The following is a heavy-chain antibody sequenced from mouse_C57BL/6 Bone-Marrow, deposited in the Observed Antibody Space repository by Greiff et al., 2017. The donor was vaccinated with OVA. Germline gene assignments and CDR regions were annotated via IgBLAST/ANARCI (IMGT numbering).Heavy chain of an antibody. V-gene: IGHV1-72*01. CDR3: ARGGDDPYAMDY. D-gene: IGHD2-3*01. J-gene: IGHJ4*01. CDR1: GYTFTSYW. CDR2: IDPNSGGT. Sequence: VKLQQPGAELVKPGASVKLSCKASGYTFTSYWMHWVKQRPGRGLEWIGRIDPNSGGTKSHEKFQGKATLTVDKPSSTAYMQLSSLTSEDSAVYYCARGGDDPYAMDYWGQGTSVTVSS.